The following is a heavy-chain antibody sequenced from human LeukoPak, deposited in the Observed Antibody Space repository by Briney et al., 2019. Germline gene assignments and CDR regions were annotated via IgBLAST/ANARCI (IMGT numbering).Heavy chain of an antibody. V-gene: IGHV4-31*03. D-gene: IGHD3-3*01. CDR2: IYYSGST. Sequence: PSETLSLTCTVSGGSINSGGYYWSWIRQHPGKGLEWIGYIYYSGSTYYNPSLKSRVTISVDTSKNQFSLKLSSVTAAHTAVYYCATTFGVGRNWFDPWGQGTLVTVSS. CDR3: ATTFGVGRNWFDP. CDR1: GGSINSGGYY. J-gene: IGHJ5*02.